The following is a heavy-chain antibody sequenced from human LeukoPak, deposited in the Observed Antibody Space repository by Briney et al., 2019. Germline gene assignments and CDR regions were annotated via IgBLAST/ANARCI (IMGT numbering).Heavy chain of an antibody. J-gene: IGHJ6*02. D-gene: IGHD5-12*01. CDR1: GYTFTNYG. CDR2: ISAYNGNT. Sequence: GASVKVSCKASGYTFTNYGISWVRQAPGQGLEWMGWISAYNGNTNYAQKFQGRVTLTTDTSTSTAYMELRSLRSDDTAVYYCARVQDIVATISYYYYYYGMDVWGRGTTVTVSS. V-gene: IGHV1-18*01. CDR3: ARVQDIVATISYYYYYYGMDV.